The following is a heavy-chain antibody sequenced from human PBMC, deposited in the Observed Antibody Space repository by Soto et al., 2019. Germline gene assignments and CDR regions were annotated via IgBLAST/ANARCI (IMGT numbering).Heavy chain of an antibody. CDR2: ISAYNGNT. V-gene: IGHV1-18*01. CDR1: GYTFTSYG. Sequence: ASVKVSCKASGYTFTSYGISWVRQAPGQGLEWMGWISAYNGNTNYAQKLQGRVTMTTDTSTSTAYMELRSLRSDDTAVYYCARAGGYSGYDSLLYYFDYWRQGTLVTVSS. CDR3: ARAGGYSGYDSLLYYFDY. D-gene: IGHD5-12*01. J-gene: IGHJ4*02.